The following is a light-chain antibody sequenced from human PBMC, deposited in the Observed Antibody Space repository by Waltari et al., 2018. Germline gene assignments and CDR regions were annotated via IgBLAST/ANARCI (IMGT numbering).Light chain of an antibody. CDR1: QSVSRT. V-gene: IGKV3-20*01. Sequence: EIVLTQSPGTLSLSPGERATLSCSASQSVSRTLAWYQQKPGQAPRLLIYDASSRATGIPDRFSGSGSGTDFSLTITSLEPEDFAVYYCQHYVSLPVTFGQGTKVEIK. CDR3: QHYVSLPVT. J-gene: IGKJ1*01. CDR2: DAS.